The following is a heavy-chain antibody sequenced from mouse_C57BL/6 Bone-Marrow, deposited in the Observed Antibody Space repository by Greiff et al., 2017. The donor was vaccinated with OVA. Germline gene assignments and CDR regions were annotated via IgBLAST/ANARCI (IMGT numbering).Heavy chain of an antibody. CDR1: GYTFTDYY. CDR3: ARDTTVVAGKVGY. CDR2: INPYNGGT. Sequence: VQLQQSGPVLVKPGASVKMSCKASGYTFTDYYMNWVKQSHGKSLEWIGVINPYNGGTSYNQKFKGKATLTVDKSSSTAYMELNSLTSEDSAVYYCARDTTVVAGKVGYWGQGTTLTVSS. D-gene: IGHD1-1*01. J-gene: IGHJ2*01. V-gene: IGHV1-19*01.